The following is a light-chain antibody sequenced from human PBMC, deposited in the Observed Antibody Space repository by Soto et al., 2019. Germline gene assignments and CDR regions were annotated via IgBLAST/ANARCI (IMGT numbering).Light chain of an antibody. V-gene: IGLV2-8*01. Sequence: QSALTQPPSASGSPGQSVTISCTGTSSDVGGYNYVCWYQQYPGKAPKLMIYDVSKRPSGVADRFSGSKLGNTASLTVSGLQAEDEADYYWSSYAGGNVVVFGGGTQLTVL. J-gene: IGLJ2*01. CDR3: SSYAGGNVVV. CDR2: DVS. CDR1: SSDVGGYNY.